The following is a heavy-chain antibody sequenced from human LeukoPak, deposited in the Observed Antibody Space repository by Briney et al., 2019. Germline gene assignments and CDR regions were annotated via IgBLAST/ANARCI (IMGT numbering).Heavy chain of an antibody. V-gene: IGHV1-2*02. J-gene: IGHJ5*02. CDR3: ARGPRYGSGNYYNNH. CDR1: GFTFTGYY. D-gene: IGHD3-10*01. Sequence: ASVKVSCKASGFTFTGYYIYWVRQAPRQGLEWMGWINPNSGGTNYALKFQGRVTMTRDTSISTAYMELSRLRSDDTAVYYCARGPRYGSGNYYNNHWGQGTLVTVSS. CDR2: INPNSGGT.